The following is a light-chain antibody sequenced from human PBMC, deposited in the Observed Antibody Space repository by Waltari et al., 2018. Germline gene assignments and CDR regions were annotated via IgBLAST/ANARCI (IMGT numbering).Light chain of an antibody. V-gene: IGLV2-23*02. CDR3: CSYAGNYVWV. J-gene: IGLJ3*02. Sequence: QSALTQPAAVSGSPGQSVTISCLGASSDIGRYDIVAWYQQHPGNAPKLVISDVSKRPSGVSDRFSGSKSGDTASLTISGLQFEDEADYYCCSYAGNYVWVFGGGTRLTVL. CDR2: DVS. CDR1: SSDIGRYDI.